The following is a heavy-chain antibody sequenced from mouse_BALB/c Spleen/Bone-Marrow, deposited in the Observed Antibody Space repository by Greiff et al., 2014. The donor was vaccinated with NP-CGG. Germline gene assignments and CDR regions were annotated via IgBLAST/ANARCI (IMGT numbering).Heavy chain of an antibody. V-gene: IGHV1-69*01. CDR2: IDTSDSYI. CDR1: GYAFTDKW. Sequence: VQLVESGAEFVMPGASVKMSCKASGYAFTDKWMHWVKQRPGQGLEWIGAIDTSDSYINYNQKFKGKASLTVGASSSTAYMHLSSLTSDDSAVYYCARGGHDFSLDYWGQGTSVIVSS. CDR3: ARGGHDFSLDY. D-gene: IGHD2-4*01. J-gene: IGHJ4*01.